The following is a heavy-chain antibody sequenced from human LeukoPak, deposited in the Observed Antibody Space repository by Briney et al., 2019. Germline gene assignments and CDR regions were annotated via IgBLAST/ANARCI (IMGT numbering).Heavy chain of an antibody. CDR3: AKVWFGELFDAFDI. D-gene: IGHD3-10*01. J-gene: IGHJ3*02. CDR2: ISYDGSNK. Sequence: GRSLRLSCAASGFTFSSYGMHWVRQAPGKGLEWVAVISYDGSNKYYADSVKGRFTISRGNSKNTLYLQMNSLRAEDTAVYYCAKVWFGELFDAFDIWGQGTMVTVSS. V-gene: IGHV3-30*18. CDR1: GFTFSSYG.